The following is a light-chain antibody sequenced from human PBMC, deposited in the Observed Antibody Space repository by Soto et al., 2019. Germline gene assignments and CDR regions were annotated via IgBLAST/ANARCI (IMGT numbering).Light chain of an antibody. Sequence: QPASVSGSPGQSITISCTGTSSDIGYYNYVSWYQQHPGKAPKLIIYEVSNRPSGVSNRFSGSKSGNTASLTISGLQSEDEADYYCSSHTSSSTWVFGGGTKLTVL. CDR2: EVS. J-gene: IGLJ3*02. CDR1: SSDIGYYNY. V-gene: IGLV2-14*01. CDR3: SSHTSSSTWV.